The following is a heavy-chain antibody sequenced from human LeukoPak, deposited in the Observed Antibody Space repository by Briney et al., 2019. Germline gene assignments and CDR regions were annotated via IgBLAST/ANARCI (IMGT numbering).Heavy chain of an antibody. D-gene: IGHD6-13*01. J-gene: IGHJ4*02. V-gene: IGHV3-7*01. CDR1: GFTFTTYW. CDR3: AKVGQLVHY. CDR2: IKQDGTEK. Sequence: GGSLRLSCAASGFTFTTYWMSWVRQPPGKGLEWVANIKQDGTEKYYVDSVKGRFTISRDNAKNSLYLQMNSLRAEDTAVYYCAKVGQLVHYWGQGTLVTVSS.